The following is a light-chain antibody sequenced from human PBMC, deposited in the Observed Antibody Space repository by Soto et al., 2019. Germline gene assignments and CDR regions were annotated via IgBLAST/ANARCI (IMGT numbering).Light chain of an antibody. J-gene: IGLJ2*01. V-gene: IGLV2-14*01. CDR2: EVS. CDR1: SSDVGGYNY. CDR3: SSDTSTSAVL. Sequence: QSVLTQPASVSGSPGQSITISCTGTSSDVGGYNYVSWYQQHPGKAPKLMIYEVSNRPSGVSNRFSGSKSGNTASLTISGLQAEDAADYYCSSDTSTSAVLFGGGTKLTVL.